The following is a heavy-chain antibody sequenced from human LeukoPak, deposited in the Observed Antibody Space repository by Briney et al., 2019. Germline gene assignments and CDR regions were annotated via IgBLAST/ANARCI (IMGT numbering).Heavy chain of an antibody. CDR1: GFTFSSYA. J-gene: IGHJ5*01. V-gene: IGHV3-23*01. CDR3: ANPPTVTKTRFDS. D-gene: IGHD4-17*01. CDR2: INGSGGTT. Sequence: GGSLRLSCAASGFTFSSYAMSWVRQAPGKGLEWVSDINGSGGTTYYADSVKGRFTISRDNSKNTLYLRMNSLRAEDTAVYYCANPPTVTKTRFDSWGQGTLVTVSS.